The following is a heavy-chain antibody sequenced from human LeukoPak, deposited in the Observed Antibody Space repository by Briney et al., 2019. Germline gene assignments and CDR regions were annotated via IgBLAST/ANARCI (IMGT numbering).Heavy chain of an antibody. CDR1: GYTFSNHY. D-gene: IGHD4-17*01. CDR2: ISPSGDST. J-gene: IGHJ4*02. V-gene: IGHV1-46*01. CDR3: AKDDGDYAKGYYFDY. Sequence: ASVKVSCKASGYTFSNHYLHWVRQAPGQGLEWMGVISPSGDSTTYAQKFQGRVTMTRDTSTNIVYMELNSLRAEDTAVYYCAKDDGDYAKGYYFDYWGQGTLVTVSS.